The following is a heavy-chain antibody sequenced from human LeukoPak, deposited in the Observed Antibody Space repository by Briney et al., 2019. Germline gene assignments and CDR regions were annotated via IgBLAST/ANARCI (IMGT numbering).Heavy chain of an antibody. CDR3: ARDKYGGNSNAFDI. V-gene: IGHV3-74*01. Sequence: GGSLRLSCAASEFTFSIYSMNWVRQAPGKGLEWVSRIGTDGSSTTYADYVKGRFSISRDSAKNALYLQMNSLRAEDTAVYYCARDKYGGNSNAFDIWGQGTLVTVS. J-gene: IGHJ3*02. CDR1: EFTFSIYS. D-gene: IGHD4-23*01. CDR2: IGTDGSST.